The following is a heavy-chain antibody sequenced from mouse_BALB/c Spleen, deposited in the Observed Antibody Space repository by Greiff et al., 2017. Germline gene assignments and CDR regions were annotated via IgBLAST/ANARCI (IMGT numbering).Heavy chain of an antibody. V-gene: IGHV1-82*01. CDR3: ARRGFMITTDYYAMDY. Sequence: QVQLQQSGPELVKPGASVKISCKASGYAFSSSWMNWVKQRPGQGLEWIGRIYPGDGDTNYNGKFKGKATLTADKSSSTAYMQLSSLTSVDSAVYFCARRGFMITTDYYAMDYWGQGTSVTVSS. CDR1: GYAFSSSW. J-gene: IGHJ4*01. CDR2: IYPGDGDT. D-gene: IGHD2-4*01.